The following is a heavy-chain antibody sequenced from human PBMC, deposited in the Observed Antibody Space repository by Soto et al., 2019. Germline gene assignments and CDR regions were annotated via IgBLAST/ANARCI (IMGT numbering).Heavy chain of an antibody. V-gene: IGHV3-23*01. CDR1: GFTFSSYA. D-gene: IGHD3-22*01. Sequence: GSLRLSCAASGFTFSSYAMSWVRQAPGKGLEWVSAISGSGGSTYYADSVKGRFTISRDNSKNTLYLQMNSLRAEDTAVYYCAKEGYYDSSGYYYPFDYWGQGTLVTVSS. CDR3: AKEGYYDSSGYYYPFDY. J-gene: IGHJ4*02. CDR2: ISGSGGST.